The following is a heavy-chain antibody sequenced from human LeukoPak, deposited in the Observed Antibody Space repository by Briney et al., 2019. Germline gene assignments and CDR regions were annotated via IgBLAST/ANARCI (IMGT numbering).Heavy chain of an antibody. CDR3: AKGDFYGSGRDYYYYMDV. D-gene: IGHD3-10*01. CDR1: GFTFNNYG. Sequence: PGGSLRLFCTASGFTFNNYGMSWVRQAPGKGLEWVSSIITTGGVTDYADSVKGRFTISRDNSRNTLYMQMNSLRAEDTAVYNCAKGDFYGSGRDYYYYMDVWGKGTTVTISS. J-gene: IGHJ6*03. V-gene: IGHV3-23*01. CDR2: IITTGGVT.